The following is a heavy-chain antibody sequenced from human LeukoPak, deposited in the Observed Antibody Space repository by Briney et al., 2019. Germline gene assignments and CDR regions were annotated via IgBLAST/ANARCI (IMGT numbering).Heavy chain of an antibody. J-gene: IGHJ4*02. CDR1: GGTFISYA. D-gene: IGHD3-10*01. V-gene: IGHV1-69*04. CDR2: IIPILGIA. CDR3: ARDRTGTYYFDY. Sequence: SVKVSCKASGGTFISYAISWVRQAPGQGLEWMGRIIPILGIANYARKFQGRVTITADKSTSTAYMELSSLRSEDTAVYYCARDRTGTYYFDYWGQGTLVTVSS.